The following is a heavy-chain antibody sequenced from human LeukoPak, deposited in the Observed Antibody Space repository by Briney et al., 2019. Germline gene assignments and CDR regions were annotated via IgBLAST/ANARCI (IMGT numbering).Heavy chain of an antibody. CDR2: IYYSGST. J-gene: IGHJ4*02. CDR3: ARERRHSSGWCFDY. D-gene: IGHD6-13*01. CDR1: GGSISSYY. Sequence: PSETLSLTCTVSGGSISSYYWSWIRQPPGKGLEWIGYIYYSGSTNYNPSLKSRVTISVDTSKNQFSLKLSSVTAADTAVYYCARERRHSSGWCFDYWGQGTLVTVSS. V-gene: IGHV4-59*12.